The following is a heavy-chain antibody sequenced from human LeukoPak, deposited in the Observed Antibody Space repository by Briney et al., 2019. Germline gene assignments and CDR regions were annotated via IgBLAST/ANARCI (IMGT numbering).Heavy chain of an antibody. CDR3: ARLRRDHLYYFDY. V-gene: IGHV5-51*01. D-gene: IGHD1-14*01. J-gene: IGHJ4*02. Sequence: GESLKISSKGSGYSFTSYWIGWVRQMPGKGLEWMGIIYPGDSDTRYSPSFQGQVTISADKSISTAYLQWSSLKASGTAMYYCARLRRDHLYYFDYWGQGTLVTVSS. CDR2: IYPGDSDT. CDR1: GYSFTSYW.